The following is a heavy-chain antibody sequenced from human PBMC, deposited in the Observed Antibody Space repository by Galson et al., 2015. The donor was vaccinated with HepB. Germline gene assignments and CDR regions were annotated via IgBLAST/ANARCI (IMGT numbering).Heavy chain of an antibody. CDR2: ISASGRII. Sequence: SLRLSCAVSGFKFSSYTMNWVRQAPGKGLEWVSSISASGRIIFYADSLKGRFTISRDNAQNSLFLQIDSLRAEDTAVYYCARVGPIGGALRSHYFDSWGQGALVIVSS. D-gene: IGHD5-12*01. CDR3: ARVGPIGGALRSHYFDS. V-gene: IGHV3-21*01. J-gene: IGHJ4*02. CDR1: GFKFSSYT.